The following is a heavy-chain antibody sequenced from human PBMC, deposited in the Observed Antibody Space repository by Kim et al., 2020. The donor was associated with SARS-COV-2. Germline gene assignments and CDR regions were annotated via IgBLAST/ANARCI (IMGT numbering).Heavy chain of an antibody. Sequence: PSRKSRVTISVDTSKNQFSLKLSSVTAADTAVYYCARVGIAVAEEMGFDPWGQGTLVTVSS. D-gene: IGHD6-19*01. V-gene: IGHV4-30-2*04. J-gene: IGHJ5*02. CDR3: ARVGIAVAEEMGFDP.